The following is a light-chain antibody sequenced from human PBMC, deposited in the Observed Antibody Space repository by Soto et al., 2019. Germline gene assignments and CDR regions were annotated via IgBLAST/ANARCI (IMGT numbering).Light chain of an antibody. Sequence: SYELTQPSSVSVAPGQTAKITCGGSDIGSKNVNWYQQRTGQAPVMGVFADNDRPSGIPERFFGSKSGNTATLTISRVEAGDEADNYCQVREGGRHDVFGSGTKLTVL. V-gene: IGLV3-21*02. CDR1: DIGSKN. CDR2: ADN. CDR3: QVREGGRHDV. J-gene: IGLJ1*01.